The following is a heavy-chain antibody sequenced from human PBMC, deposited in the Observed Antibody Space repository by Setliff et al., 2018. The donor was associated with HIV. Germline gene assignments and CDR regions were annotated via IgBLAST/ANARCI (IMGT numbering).Heavy chain of an antibody. CDR1: GDSLSNYV. V-gene: IGHV1-69*05. CDR3: ASGSGYCNKGSCYIGVHRTPDKYYFDS. CDR2: IVPLFGTT. D-gene: IGHD2-15*01. Sequence: ASVKVSCKASGDSLSNYVITWVRRAPGQGLEWMGGIVPLFGTTNYAQNFQGRLTITTDQIMTTAYMELTSLRSEDTAVYYCASGSGYCNKGSCYIGVHRTPDKYYFDSWGQGTLVTVSS. J-gene: IGHJ4*02.